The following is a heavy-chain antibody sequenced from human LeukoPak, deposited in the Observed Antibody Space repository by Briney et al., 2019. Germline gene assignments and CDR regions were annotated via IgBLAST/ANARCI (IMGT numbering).Heavy chain of an antibody. CDR3: ARAGPQAPLGSPYYYYMDV. V-gene: IGHV3-64*01. D-gene: IGHD7-27*01. J-gene: IGHJ6*03. Sequence: GGSLRLSCAASGFTFSSYAMHWVRQAPGKGLEYVSAISSNGGSTYYANSVKGRFTISRDNSKNTLYLQMGSLRAEDMAVYYCARAGPQAPLGSPYYYYMDVWGKGTTVTISS. CDR2: ISSNGGST. CDR1: GFTFSSYA.